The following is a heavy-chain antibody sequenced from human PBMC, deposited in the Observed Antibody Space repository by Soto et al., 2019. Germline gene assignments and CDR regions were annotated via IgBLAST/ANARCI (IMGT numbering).Heavy chain of an antibody. CDR2: VSFDGRLQ. CDR1: GFSFSNYG. CDR3: VKVATIRVAHHFDS. J-gene: IGHJ4*02. Sequence: QVYLLESGGGVVQPGRSLRLSCAASGFSFSNYGMQWFRQAPGKGLEWVAVVSFDGRLQYYADSVKGRFTISRDNSENTVTLQMNSLRPEDTGTYYCVKVATIRVAHHFDSWGQVTLVTVSS. V-gene: IGHV3-30*18.